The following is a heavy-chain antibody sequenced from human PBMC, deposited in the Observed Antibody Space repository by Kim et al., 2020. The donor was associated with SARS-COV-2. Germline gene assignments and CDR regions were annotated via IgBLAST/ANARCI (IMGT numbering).Heavy chain of an antibody. CDR1: GYTFTSYA. J-gene: IGHJ4*02. CDR2: INAGNGNT. D-gene: IGHD5-18*01. Sequence: ASVKVSCKASGYTFTSYAMHWVRQAPGQRLEWMGWINAGNGNTKYSQKFQGRVTITRDTSASTAYMELSSLRSEDTAVYYCARAPPLAIQLWNDYWGQGTLVTVSS. CDR3: ARAPPLAIQLWNDY. V-gene: IGHV1-3*01.